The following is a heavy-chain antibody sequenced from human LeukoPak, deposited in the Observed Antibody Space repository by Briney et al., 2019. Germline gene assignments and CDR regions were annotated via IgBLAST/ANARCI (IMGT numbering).Heavy chain of an antibody. Sequence: GGSLRLSCAASGFTLSSYWMHWVRQAPGRGLVWVSRINSDGSSTSYADSVKGRFTISRDNAKNTLYLQMNSLRAEDTAVYYCARLSGSYPYYYYGMDVWGQGTTVTVSS. CDR2: INSDGSST. CDR1: GFTLSSYW. V-gene: IGHV3-74*01. CDR3: ARLSGSYPYYYYGMDV. J-gene: IGHJ6*02. D-gene: IGHD1-26*01.